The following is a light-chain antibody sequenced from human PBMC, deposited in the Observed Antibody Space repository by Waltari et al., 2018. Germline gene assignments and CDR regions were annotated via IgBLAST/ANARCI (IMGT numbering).Light chain of an antibody. J-gene: IGKJ1*01. Sequence: EVVLTQSTGTLSLSPGERATLSCRASQSVGKYLAWYQQKPGQAPRLLIYHASTRAPGIPDRFSGSGSGTDFSLTISRLEPEDFAVYYCQKYDYLPATFGQGTKVEIK. V-gene: IGKV3-20*01. CDR2: HAS. CDR1: QSVGKY. CDR3: QKYDYLPAT.